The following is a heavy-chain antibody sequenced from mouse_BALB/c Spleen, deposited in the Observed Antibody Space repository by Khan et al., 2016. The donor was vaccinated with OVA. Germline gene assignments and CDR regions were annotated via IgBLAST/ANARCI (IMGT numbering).Heavy chain of an antibody. Sequence: EVQLQESGPELVKPGASVKMSCKASGYTFTAYVMQWVKQKPGQGLEWIGYVYPYNDGTKYNEKFKGKATLTSVKSSSTAYMELSSLTSDDSAVYYCARSEGYDGWFAYWGQGTLVTVSA. CDR2: VYPYNDGT. J-gene: IGHJ3*01. CDR1: GYTFTAYV. CDR3: ARSEGYDGWFAY. V-gene: IGHV1S136*01. D-gene: IGHD2-3*01.